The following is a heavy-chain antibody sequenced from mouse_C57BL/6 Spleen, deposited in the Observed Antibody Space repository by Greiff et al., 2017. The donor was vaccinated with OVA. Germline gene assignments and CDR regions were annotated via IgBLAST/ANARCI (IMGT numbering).Heavy chain of an antibody. CDR1: GYSITSGYF. J-gene: IGHJ3*01. CDR3: ARENYDYPFAY. CDR2: ISYDGSN. V-gene: IGHV3-6*01. Sequence: EVKLQESGPGLVKPSQSLSLTCSVTGYSITSGYFWNWIRQFPGNQLEWMGYISYDGSNKYNPSLKNRISITLDTSKNQFSLKLNSVTTEDTATYYCARENYDYPFAYWGQGTLVTVSA. D-gene: IGHD2-4*01.